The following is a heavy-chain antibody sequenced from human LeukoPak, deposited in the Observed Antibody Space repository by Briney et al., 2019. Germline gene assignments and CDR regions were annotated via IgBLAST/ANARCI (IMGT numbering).Heavy chain of an antibody. CDR2: IYYSGST. Sequence: SETLSLTCTVSGGSISSSSYYWGWIRQPPGKGLEWIGSIYYSGSTYYNPSLKSRVTISVDTSKNQFSLKLSSVTAADTAVYYCARETIFGVVGLDYWGQGTLVTVSS. J-gene: IGHJ4*02. CDR1: GGSISSSSYY. D-gene: IGHD3-3*01. V-gene: IGHV4-39*07. CDR3: ARETIFGVVGLDY.